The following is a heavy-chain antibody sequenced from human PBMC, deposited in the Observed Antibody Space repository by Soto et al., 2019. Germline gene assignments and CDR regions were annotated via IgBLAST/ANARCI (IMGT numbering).Heavy chain of an antibody. CDR2: IYHSGNT. V-gene: IGHV4-31*03. CDR3: ARVGISSSYAFDI. D-gene: IGHD6-6*01. Sequence: KPSETLSLTCSVSGGSISSGGYYWCWFRQLPGKDLEWIGYIYHSGNTYYNSSLKSRLTISVDTSKNQFSLKLTSVTAEDTAVYYCARVGISSSYAFDIWGQGKMVTVSS. CDR1: GGSISSGGYY. J-gene: IGHJ3*02.